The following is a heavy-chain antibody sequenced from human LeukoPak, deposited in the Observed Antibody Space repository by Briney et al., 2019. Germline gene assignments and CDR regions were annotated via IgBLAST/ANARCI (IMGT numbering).Heavy chain of an antibody. D-gene: IGHD4-17*01. CDR2: INSSGDST. CDR1: GYTFTSYY. CDR3: ARGGTVTTAPIDY. J-gene: IGHJ4*02. V-gene: IGHV1-46*01. Sequence: ASVKVSCKASGYTFTSYYMHWVRQAPGQGLEWMGIINSSGDSTSYAQKFQGRVTMTRDTSTSTVDMELSSLRFEDTAVYYCARGGTVTTAPIDYWGQGTLVTVSS.